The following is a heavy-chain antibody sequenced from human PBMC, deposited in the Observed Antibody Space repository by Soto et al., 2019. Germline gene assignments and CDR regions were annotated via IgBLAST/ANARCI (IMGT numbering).Heavy chain of an antibody. D-gene: IGHD1-26*01. J-gene: IGHJ4*02. Sequence: ASVRVSCKASGYTYTNYDINWVRQATGQGLEWMGWMNPSNGNTGYAQKFQGRVTMTRDTSISTAYMELSSLTSADTAVYYCARFVRHQLPTIDFWGQGALVTVSS. CDR1: GYTYTNYD. V-gene: IGHV1-8*01. CDR2: MNPSNGNT. CDR3: ARFVRHQLPTIDF.